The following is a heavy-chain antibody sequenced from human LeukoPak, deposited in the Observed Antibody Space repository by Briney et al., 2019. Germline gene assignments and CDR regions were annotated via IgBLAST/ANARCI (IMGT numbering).Heavy chain of an antibody. CDR2: VNPNCGNT. J-gene: IGHJ4*02. CDR1: GYTFTTYD. Sequence: ASVKVSCKASGYTFTTYDINWVRQATGQGLEWMGWVNPNCGNTGYAQKFQGRVTMTRNTSINTAYMELSSLRSEDTAVYYCARGRRLTGYYDFDYWGQGPLVTVSS. CDR3: ARGRRLTGYYDFDY. V-gene: IGHV1-8*01. D-gene: IGHD3-9*01.